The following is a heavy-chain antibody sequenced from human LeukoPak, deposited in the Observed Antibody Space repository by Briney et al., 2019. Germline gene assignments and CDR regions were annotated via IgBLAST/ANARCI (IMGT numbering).Heavy chain of an antibody. CDR1: GGSFSGYY. CDR3: ARVVGATGADY. Sequence: PSETLSLTCAVYGGSFSGYYWSWIRQPPGKGLEWIGEINHSGSTNYNPSLKSRVTISVDTSKNRFSLKLSSVTAADTAVYYCARVVGATGADYWGQGTLVTVSS. CDR2: INHSGST. D-gene: IGHD1-26*01. J-gene: IGHJ4*02. V-gene: IGHV4-34*01.